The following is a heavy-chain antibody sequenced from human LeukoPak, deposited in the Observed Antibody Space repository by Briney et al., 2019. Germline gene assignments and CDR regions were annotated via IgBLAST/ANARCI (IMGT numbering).Heavy chain of an antibody. Sequence: GGSLRLSCAASGFTFSSYGMHWVRQAPVKGLEWVAVIWYDGSNKYYADSVKGRFTISRDNSKNTLYLQMNSLRAEDTAVYYCASETNCSGGSCYQTWGQGTLVTVSS. V-gene: IGHV3-33*01. CDR3: ASETNCSGGSCYQT. J-gene: IGHJ5*02. CDR1: GFTFSSYG. CDR2: IWYDGSNK. D-gene: IGHD2-15*01.